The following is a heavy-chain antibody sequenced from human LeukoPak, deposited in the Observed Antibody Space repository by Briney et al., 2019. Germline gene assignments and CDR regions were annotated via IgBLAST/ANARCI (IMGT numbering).Heavy chain of an antibody. CDR3: VRTEKYYYGPETFYFFEY. D-gene: IGHD3-10*01. CDR2: IRSKANSYAT. Sequence: PGGSLRLSCAASGFTFSGSAMHWVRQASGKGLEWVGRIRSKANSYATAYAASVKGRFTISRDDSKNTAYLQMNSLKTEDTAVYYCVRTEKYYYGPETFYFFEYWGQGILVTVSS. J-gene: IGHJ4*02. CDR1: GFTFSGSA. V-gene: IGHV3-73*01.